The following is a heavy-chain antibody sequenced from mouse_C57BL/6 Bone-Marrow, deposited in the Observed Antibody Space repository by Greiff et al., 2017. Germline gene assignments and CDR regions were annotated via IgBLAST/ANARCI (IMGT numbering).Heavy chain of an antibody. D-gene: IGHD1-1*01. CDR1: GFTFSSYG. V-gene: IGHV5-6*01. J-gene: IGHJ1*03. Sequence: EVQVVESGGDLVKPGGSLKLSCAASGFTFSSYGMSWVRQTPDKRLEWVATISSGGSYTYYPDSVKGRFTISRDNAKNTLYLQMSSLKSEDTAMYYCARHYYGLWYFDFWGTGTTVTVSA. CDR3: ARHYYGLWYFDF. CDR2: ISSGGSYT.